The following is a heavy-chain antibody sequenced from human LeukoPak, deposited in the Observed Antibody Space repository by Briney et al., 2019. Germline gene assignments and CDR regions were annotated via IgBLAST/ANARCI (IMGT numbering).Heavy chain of an antibody. CDR1: GFTFSSYS. J-gene: IGHJ4*02. V-gene: IGHV3-48*04. CDR3: AKDGDIVVVPTAGDY. D-gene: IGHD2-2*01. Sequence: GGSLRLSCAASGFTFSSYSLNWVRQAPGRGLEWVSCISTSGTTTYYADSVKGRFITSRDNAKNSVYLQMNSLRAEDTAVYYCAKDGDIVVVPTAGDYWGQGTLVTVSS. CDR2: ISTSGTTT.